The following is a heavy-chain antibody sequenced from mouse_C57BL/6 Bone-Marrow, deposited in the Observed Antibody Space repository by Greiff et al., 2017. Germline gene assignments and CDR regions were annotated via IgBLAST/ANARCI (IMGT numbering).Heavy chain of an antibody. CDR3: ARVEFDGSSGDWYVDV. CDR1: GYTFTSYD. V-gene: IGHV1-85*01. Sequence: QVQLQQSGPELVKPGASVKLSCKASGYTFTSYDINWVKQRPGQGLEWIGWIYPRDGSTKYNEKFKGKATLTVDTSSSTEYMELHSLTSEDSAVYFCARVEFDGSSGDWYVDVWGTGTTVTGSS. D-gene: IGHD1-1*01. J-gene: IGHJ1*03. CDR2: IYPRDGST.